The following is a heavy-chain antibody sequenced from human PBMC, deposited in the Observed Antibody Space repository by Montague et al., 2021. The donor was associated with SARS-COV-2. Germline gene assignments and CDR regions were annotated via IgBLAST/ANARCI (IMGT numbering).Heavy chain of an antibody. J-gene: IGHJ4*02. CDR1: GGSISSSNYY. D-gene: IGHD3-22*01. Sequence: SETLSLTRTVSGGSISSSNYYWGWIRQPPGKGLEWIGSIYYSGSTYYNPSLKSRVTISVDTSKVQFSLQLTSVTAADTAVYYCARIPLTYYYDSSGYFDYWGQGTWVTVPS. CDR2: IYYSGST. V-gene: IGHV4-39*01. CDR3: ARIPLTYYYDSSGYFDY.